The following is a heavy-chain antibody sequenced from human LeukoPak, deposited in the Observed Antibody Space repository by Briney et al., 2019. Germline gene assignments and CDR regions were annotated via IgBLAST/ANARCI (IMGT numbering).Heavy chain of an antibody. Sequence: GGSLRLSCAASGFTFSSYAMSWVRQAPGKGLECLANIKEDGSETYYADSVKGRFTISRDNAKDTLYLHMNSLTAEDTAVYYCARGAKWAYYFDYWGQGTLVTVSS. CDR3: ARGAKWAYYFDY. V-gene: IGHV3-7*01. CDR1: GFTFSSYA. J-gene: IGHJ4*02. D-gene: IGHD1-26*01. CDR2: IKEDGSET.